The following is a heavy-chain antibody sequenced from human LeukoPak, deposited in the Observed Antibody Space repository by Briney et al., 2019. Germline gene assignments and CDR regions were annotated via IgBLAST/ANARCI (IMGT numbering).Heavy chain of an antibody. CDR1: GGSISNHY. D-gene: IGHD3-22*01. V-gene: IGHV4-59*11. CDR2: IYYRGST. CDR3: ARERNYYDSSGNAFDI. Sequence: PSETLSLTCTVSGGSISNHYWSWIRQPPGKGMEWIGYIYYRGSTNYTPSLKSRVTMSVDTSKNQFSLKLGSVTAADTAVYYCARERNYYDSSGNAFDIWGQGTMVTVSS. J-gene: IGHJ3*02.